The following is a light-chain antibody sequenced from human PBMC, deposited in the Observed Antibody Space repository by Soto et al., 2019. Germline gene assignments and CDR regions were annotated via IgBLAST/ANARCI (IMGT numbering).Light chain of an antibody. CDR3: GSKAGSDKHVV. CDR2: EVT. V-gene: IGLV2-8*01. CDR1: SSDIRDSNY. Sequence: QSALTQPPSASGSPGQSVTLYCSGISSDIRDSNYVSWYQQHPGKAPKLVISEVTKRPSGVPDRFSGSRSGTTAFLTISGLQTEDEADYYCGSKAGSDKHVVFGGGTKLTVL. J-gene: IGLJ2*01.